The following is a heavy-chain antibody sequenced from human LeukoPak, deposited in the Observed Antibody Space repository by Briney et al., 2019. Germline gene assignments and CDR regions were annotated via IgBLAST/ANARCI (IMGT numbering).Heavy chain of an antibody. V-gene: IGHV1-46*01. CDR3: ARAYRPRPFFITMVRGAYYFDY. CDR1: GYTFTSYY. Sequence: ASVKVSCKASGYTFTSYYMHWVRQAPGQGLEWMGIINPSGGSTSYAQKFQGRVTMTRDTSTSTVYMELSSLRSEDTAVYYCARAYRPRPFFITMVRGAYYFDYWGQGTLVTVSS. J-gene: IGHJ4*02. D-gene: IGHD3-10*01. CDR2: INPSGGST.